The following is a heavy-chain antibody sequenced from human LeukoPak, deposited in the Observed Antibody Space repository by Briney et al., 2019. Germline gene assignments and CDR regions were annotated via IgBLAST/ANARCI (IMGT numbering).Heavy chain of an antibody. J-gene: IGHJ4*02. CDR2: INTNTGNP. D-gene: IGHD3-22*01. V-gene: IGHV7-4-1*02. CDR3: ARDFHPGYYDSSGYLDY. CDR1: GYTFTSYA. Sequence: ASVKVSCKASGYTFTSYAMNWVRQAPGQGLEWMGWINTNTGNPTYAQGFTGRFVFSLDTSVSTAYLQISSLKAEDTAVYYCARDFHPGYYDSSGYLDYWGQGTLVTVSS.